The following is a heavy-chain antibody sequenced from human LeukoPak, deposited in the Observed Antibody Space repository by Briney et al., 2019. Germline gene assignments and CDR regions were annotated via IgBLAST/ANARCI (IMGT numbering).Heavy chain of an antibody. J-gene: IGHJ4*02. CDR3: ARVTAVAGFDC. CDR1: GFTFRNYW. V-gene: IGHV3-7*03. Sequence: GGSLRLSCAASGFTFRNYWMAWVRQAPGKGLEWVANIKQDGRDKYYVDSVKGRFTISKDNAKNSLYLQMNSLRPEDTAVYYCARVTAVAGFDCWGQGTLVTVSS. D-gene: IGHD6-19*01. CDR2: IKQDGRDK.